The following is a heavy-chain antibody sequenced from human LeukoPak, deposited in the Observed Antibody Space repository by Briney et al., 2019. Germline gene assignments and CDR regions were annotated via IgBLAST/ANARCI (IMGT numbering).Heavy chain of an antibody. CDR2: ISAGGGGT. Sequence: GGSLTLSCAASGFTFTGHAMNWVRQAPGKGLEWVSGISAGGGGTYDADSANGLFTMSRDNSKNMVYLEVHSLRAEDTTVYYSAKLSGAAAAFDIWGHGTLVTVSS. D-gene: IGHD3-10*01. V-gene: IGHV3-23*01. CDR3: AKLSGAAAAFDI. CDR1: GFTFTGHA. J-gene: IGHJ3*02.